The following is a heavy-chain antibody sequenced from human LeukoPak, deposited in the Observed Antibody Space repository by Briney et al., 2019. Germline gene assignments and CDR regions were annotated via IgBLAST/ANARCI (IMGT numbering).Heavy chain of an antibody. CDR1: GGTFSSYA. D-gene: IGHD4-17*01. Sequence: GASVKVSCKASGGTFSSYAISWVRQAPGQGLEWMGRIIPILGIANYAQKFQGRVTMTRDTSTSTVYMELSSLRSEDTAVYFCARDLGSSTVTTAFDYWGQGTLVTVSS. J-gene: IGHJ4*02. CDR3: ARDLGSSTVTTAFDY. CDR2: IIPILGIA. V-gene: IGHV1-69*04.